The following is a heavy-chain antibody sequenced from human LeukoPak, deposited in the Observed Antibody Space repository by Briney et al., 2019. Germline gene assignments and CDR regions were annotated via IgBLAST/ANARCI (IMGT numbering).Heavy chain of an antibody. CDR1: GFTVSSNY. CDR3: ARAPPYLSGFDY. CDR2: IYSGGST. J-gene: IGHJ4*02. D-gene: IGHD2-21*01. V-gene: IGHV3-53*01. Sequence: GGSLRLSCAASGFTVSSNYMSWVRQAPGKGLEWVSAIYSGGSTYYSDSVKGRFTISRDNSKNTLFLQMNSLRAEDTAVYYCARAPPYLSGFDYWAREPRVTVPS.